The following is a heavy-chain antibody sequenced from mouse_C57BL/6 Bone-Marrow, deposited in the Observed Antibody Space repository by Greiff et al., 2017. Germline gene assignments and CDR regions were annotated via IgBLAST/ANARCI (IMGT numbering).Heavy chain of an antibody. D-gene: IGHD1-3*01. CDR2: IPPTSGST. J-gene: IGHJ1*03. CDR3: AKEKWYPDWYYDV. CDR1: GYTFTSYW. V-gene: IGHV1-64*01. Sequence: QVHVKQPGAELVKPGASVKLSCKASGYTFTSYWMHWVKQSPGQGLEWIGMIPPTSGSTNYNEKFKSKATLTVDKSSSTAYMQLSSLTSEDAAVYYCAKEKWYPDWYYDVWGTGTTVTVSS.